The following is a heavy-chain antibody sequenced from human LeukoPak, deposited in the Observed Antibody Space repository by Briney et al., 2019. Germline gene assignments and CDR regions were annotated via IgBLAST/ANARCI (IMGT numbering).Heavy chain of an antibody. CDR1: GFTFDDYA. CDR2: ISWNSGSI. D-gene: IGHD6-13*01. V-gene: IGHV3-9*01. CDR3: AKDLCSSSSDAFDI. Sequence: PGGSLRLSCAASGFTFDDYAMHWVRQAPGKGLEWVSGISWNSGSIGYADSVKGRFTISRDNAKNSLYLQMNSLRAEDTALYYCAKDLCSSSSDAFDIWGQGTMVTVSS. J-gene: IGHJ3*02.